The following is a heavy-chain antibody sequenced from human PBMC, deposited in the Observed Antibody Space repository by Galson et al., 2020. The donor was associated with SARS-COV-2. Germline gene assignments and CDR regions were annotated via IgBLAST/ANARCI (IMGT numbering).Heavy chain of an antibody. V-gene: IGHV1-2*02. D-gene: IGHD5-18*01. CDR1: GYTFTGYY. CDR2: INPNSGGT. J-gene: IGHJ3*02. Sequence: SVKISCKASGYTFTGYYMHWVRQAPGQGLEWMGWINPNSGGTNYAQKFQGRVTMTRDTSISIAYMELSRLRSDDTAVYYCARDGTAMVTNGFDIWGQGTMVTVSS. CDR3: ARDGTAMVTNGFDI.